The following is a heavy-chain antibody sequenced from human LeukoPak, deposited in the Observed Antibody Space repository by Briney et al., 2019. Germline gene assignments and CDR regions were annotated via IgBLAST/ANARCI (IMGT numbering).Heavy chain of an antibody. D-gene: IGHD5-12*01. J-gene: IGHJ6*02. CDR3: AKDQTSGVAPYYYYGMDV. CDR2: ISWNSGSI. V-gene: IGHV3-9*01. Sequence: GGSLRLSCAASGFTFDNYAMHWVRQAPGKGLEWVSGISWNSGSIGYADSVKGRFTISRDNAKNSLYLQMNSLRAEDTALYYCAKDQTSGVAPYYYYGMDVWGQGTTVTVSS. CDR1: GFTFDNYA.